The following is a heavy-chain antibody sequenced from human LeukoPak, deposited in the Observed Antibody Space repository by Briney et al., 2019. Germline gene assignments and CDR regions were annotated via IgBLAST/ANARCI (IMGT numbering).Heavy chain of an antibody. CDR1: GFTVSSNY. J-gene: IGHJ6*02. D-gene: IGHD3-10*01. Sequence: GGSLRLSCAASGFTVSSNYMSWVRQAPGKGLEWVSVIYSGGSTYYADSVKGRFTISRDNSKNTLYLQMNSLRAEDTAVYYCARDGPNMVRGVKGSYGMDVWGQGTTVTVSS. CDR3: ARDGPNMVRGVKGSYGMDV. V-gene: IGHV3-53*01. CDR2: IYSGGST.